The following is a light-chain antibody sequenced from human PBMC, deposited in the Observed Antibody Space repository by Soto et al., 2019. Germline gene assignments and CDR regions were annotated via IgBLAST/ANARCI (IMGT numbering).Light chain of an antibody. CDR3: MQATQYRPYT. CDR1: QSLVHSDGRTY. Sequence: DIVLTQTPLSSPVTLGQPASISCRSSQSLVHSDGRTYLSWFHQRPGQPPRLLIHQVSNRLSGVPDRFSGSGARTDFTLKISRVEAEDVGIYFCMQATQYRPYTFGQGTKLEI. CDR2: QVS. V-gene: IGKV2-24*01. J-gene: IGKJ2*01.